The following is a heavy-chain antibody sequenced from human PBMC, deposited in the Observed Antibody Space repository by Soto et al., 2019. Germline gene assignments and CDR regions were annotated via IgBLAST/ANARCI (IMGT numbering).Heavy chain of an antibody. Sequence: SETLSLTCTVSGGSISSYYWSWIRQPPGKGLEWIGYIYYSGSTNYNPSLKSRVTISVDTSKNQFSLKLSSVTAADTAVYYCARQVEHYDILTGPIDPWGQGTLVTVSS. V-gene: IGHV4-59*08. CDR1: GGSISSYY. CDR2: IYYSGST. CDR3: ARQVEHYDILTGPIDP. J-gene: IGHJ5*02. D-gene: IGHD3-9*01.